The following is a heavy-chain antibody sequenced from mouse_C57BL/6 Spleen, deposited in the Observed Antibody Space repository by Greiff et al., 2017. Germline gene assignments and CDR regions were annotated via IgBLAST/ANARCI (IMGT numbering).Heavy chain of an antibody. CDR1: GFTFSSYA. D-gene: IGHD4-1*02. Sequence: EVKLVESGEGLVKPGGSLKLSCAASGFTFSSYAMSWVRQTPEKRLEWVAYISSGGDYIYYADTVKGRFTISRDNARNTLYLQMSSLKSEDTAMYYCTREGNWDGYFDVWGTGTTVTVSS. V-gene: IGHV5-9-1*02. J-gene: IGHJ1*03. CDR3: TREGNWDGYFDV. CDR2: ISSGGDYI.